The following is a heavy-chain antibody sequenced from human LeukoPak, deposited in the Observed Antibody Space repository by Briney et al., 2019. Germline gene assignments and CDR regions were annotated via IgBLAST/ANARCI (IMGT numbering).Heavy chain of an antibody. D-gene: IGHD1-26*01. CDR2: IRSSTSTI. Sequence: PGGSLRLSSAASGFTFSSYSMNWVRQAPGKGLEWVSYIRSSTSTIYYADSVKGRFTISRDNAKNSLYLQMNSLRAEDTAVYYCARAYSGSYSYYYYYMDVWGKGTTVTVSS. CDR3: ARAYSGSYSYYYYYMDV. V-gene: IGHV3-48*01. CDR1: GFTFSSYS. J-gene: IGHJ6*03.